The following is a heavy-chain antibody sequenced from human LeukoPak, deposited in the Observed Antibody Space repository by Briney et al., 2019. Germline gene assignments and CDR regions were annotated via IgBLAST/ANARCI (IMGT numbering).Heavy chain of an antibody. D-gene: IGHD3-10*01. CDR2: IIPILGIA. Sequence: SVKVSCKASVGTFSSYAISWVRQAPGQGLEWRGRIIPILGIANYAQKFQGRVTITADKSTSTAYMELSSLRSEDTAVYYCARGDYYGSGSYDYNWFDPWGQGTLVTVSS. CDR3: ARGDYYGSGSYDYNWFDP. J-gene: IGHJ5*02. CDR1: VGTFSSYA. V-gene: IGHV1-69*04.